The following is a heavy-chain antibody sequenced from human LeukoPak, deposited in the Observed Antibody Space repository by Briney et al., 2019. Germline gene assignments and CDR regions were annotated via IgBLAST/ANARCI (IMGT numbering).Heavy chain of an antibody. CDR2: ISGSGGST. Sequence: GGSLRLSCAASGFTFSSYAMSWVRQAPGKGLEWVSAISGSGGSTYYADSVKGRFTISRDNPKNTLYLQMNSLRAEDTAVYYCAKDPRTTVTTDYGYWGQGTLVTVSS. V-gene: IGHV3-23*01. CDR1: GFTFSSYA. D-gene: IGHD4-11*01. J-gene: IGHJ4*02. CDR3: AKDPRTTVTTDYGY.